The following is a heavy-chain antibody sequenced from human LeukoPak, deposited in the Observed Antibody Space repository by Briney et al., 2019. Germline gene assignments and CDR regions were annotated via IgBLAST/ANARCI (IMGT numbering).Heavy chain of an antibody. CDR3: AREGYYDSSGYYVAAFDI. J-gene: IGHJ3*02. CDR2: IISSSSYI. Sequence: PGGSLRLSCAASGFTFSSYAMSWVRQAPGKGLEWVSSIISSSSYIYYADSVKGRFTISRDNAKNSLYLQMNSLRAEDTAVYYCAREGYYDSSGYYVAAFDIWGQGTMVTVSS. CDR1: GFTFSSYA. V-gene: IGHV3-21*01. D-gene: IGHD3-22*01.